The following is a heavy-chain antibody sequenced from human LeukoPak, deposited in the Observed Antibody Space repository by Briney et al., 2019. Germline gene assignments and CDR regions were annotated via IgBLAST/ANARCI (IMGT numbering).Heavy chain of an antibody. CDR3: ARTSGYYTRVFDY. D-gene: IGHD3-3*01. V-gene: IGHV3-30*03. CDR1: GGSISSSN. CDR2: ISYDGSNK. J-gene: IGHJ4*02. Sequence: TLSLTCAVSGGSISSSNWWSWVRQPPGKGLEWVALISYDGSNKYYADSVKGRFTISRDNSKNTLYLQMNSLRAEDTAVYYCARTSGYYTRVFDYWGQGTLVTVSS.